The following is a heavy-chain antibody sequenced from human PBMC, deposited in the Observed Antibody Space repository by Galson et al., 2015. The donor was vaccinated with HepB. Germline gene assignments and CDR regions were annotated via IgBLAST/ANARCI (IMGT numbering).Heavy chain of an antibody. J-gene: IGHJ5*02. D-gene: IGHD6-19*01. CDR1: GGTFSSYA. CDR2: IIPIFGTA. CDR3: ARDHRVGGQSGYSSGWYIIWWFDP. Sequence: SVKVSCKASGGTFSSYAISWVRQAPGQGLEWMGGIIPIFGTANYAQKFQGRVTITADESTSTAYMELSSLRSEDTAVYYCARDHRVGGQSGYSSGWYIIWWFDPWGQGTLVTVSS. V-gene: IGHV1-69*13.